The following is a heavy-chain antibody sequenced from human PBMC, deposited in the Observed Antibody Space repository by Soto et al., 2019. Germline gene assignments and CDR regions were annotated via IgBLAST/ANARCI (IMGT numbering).Heavy chain of an antibody. CDR3: AHRDGNMVRGVISFDY. D-gene: IGHD3-10*01. CDR2: IYWDDDK. V-gene: IGHV2-5*02. J-gene: IGHJ4*02. Sequence: QITLKESGPTLVKPTQTLTLTCIFSGFSISTSGVGVGWIRQPPGKALEWLALIYWDDDKRYSPILKSRLTITKDTSKHQVVLTMTNMDPVDTATYYCAHRDGNMVRGVISFDYWGQGTLVTVSS. CDR1: GFSISTSGVG.